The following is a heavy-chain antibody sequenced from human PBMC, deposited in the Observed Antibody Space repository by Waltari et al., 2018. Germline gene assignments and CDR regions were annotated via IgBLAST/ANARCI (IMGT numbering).Heavy chain of an antibody. Sequence: QVHVVESGGGVVQPGGSLRLSCAASGFTLGHYGMHWVRQAPGKGRGVVAGIQYDASVRTYADAVKGRFTISRENSKNTLYLEMKSLRAEDTAVYYCAREYSRICFHALDGWGQGTAVTVSS. CDR3: AREYSRICFHALDG. CDR1: GFTLGHYG. CDR2: IQYDASVR. J-gene: IGHJ6*02. V-gene: IGHV3-33*05. D-gene: IGHD6-13*01.